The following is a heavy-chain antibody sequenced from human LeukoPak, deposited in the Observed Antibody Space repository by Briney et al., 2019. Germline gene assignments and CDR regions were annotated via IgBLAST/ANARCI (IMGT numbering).Heavy chain of an antibody. Sequence: SETLSLTCAVYGGSFSGYYWSWIRQPPGKGLEWIGEINHSGSTNYNPSLKSRVTISVDTSKNQFSLKLSSVTAADTAVYYCQKTAYDILTGYYNVDYWGQGTLVTVSS. CDR2: INHSGST. J-gene: IGHJ4*02. CDR1: GGSFSGYY. D-gene: IGHD3-9*01. V-gene: IGHV4-34*01. CDR3: QKTAYDILTGYYNVDY.